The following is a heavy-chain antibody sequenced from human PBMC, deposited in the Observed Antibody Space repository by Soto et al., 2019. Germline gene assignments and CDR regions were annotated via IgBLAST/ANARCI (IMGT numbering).Heavy chain of an antibody. CDR1: GGSFSGYY. Sequence: SETLSLTCAVYGGSFSGYYWSWIRQPPGKGLEWIGEINHSGSTNYNPSLKSRVTISVDTSKNQFSLKLSSVTAADTAVYYCARGRRQLDFDYYYYMDVWGKGTTVTVSS. CDR2: INHSGST. CDR3: ARGRRQLDFDYYYYMDV. J-gene: IGHJ6*03. V-gene: IGHV4-34*01. D-gene: IGHD6-6*01.